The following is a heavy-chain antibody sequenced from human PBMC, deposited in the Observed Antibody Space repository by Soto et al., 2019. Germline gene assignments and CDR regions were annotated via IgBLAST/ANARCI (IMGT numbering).Heavy chain of an antibody. Sequence: SETLSLTCAVSGGSISSGGYSWSWIRQPPGKGLEWIGYIYHSGSTYYNPSLKSRVTISVDRSKNQFSLKLSSVTAADTAVYYCASYYYDSSGYSEFDYWGQRTPVTVSS. CDR2: IYHSGST. CDR3: ASYYYDSSGYSEFDY. CDR1: GGSISSGGYS. J-gene: IGHJ4*02. V-gene: IGHV4-30-2*01. D-gene: IGHD3-22*01.